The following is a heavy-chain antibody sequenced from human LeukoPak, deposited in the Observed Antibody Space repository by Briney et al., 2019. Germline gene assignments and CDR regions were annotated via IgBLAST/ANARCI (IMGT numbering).Heavy chain of an antibody. CDR2: INPNSGGT. CDR3: ARERRNDFWSGSTYYFDY. D-gene: IGHD3-3*01. V-gene: IGHV1-2*02. CDR1: GYTFTGYY. Sequence: ASVKVSCKXSGYTFTGYYMHWVRQSPGQGLEWMGWINPNSGGTNYSQKFQGRVTMTRDTSISTAYMELSRLRSDDTAVYYCARERRNDFWSGSTYYFDYWGQGTLVTVSS. J-gene: IGHJ4*02.